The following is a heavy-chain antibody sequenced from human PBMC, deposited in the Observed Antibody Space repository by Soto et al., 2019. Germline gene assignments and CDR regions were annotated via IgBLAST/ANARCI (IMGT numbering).Heavy chain of an antibody. J-gene: IGHJ4*02. CDR2: IYYSGNT. CDR1: GGSITSSSFY. Sequence: PSETLSLTCSVSGGSITSSSFYWGWIRQPPGKGLECIGYIYYSGNTNYNPSLKSRVTILVVTSKNQFSLRLSSVTAADTAMYYCARGGMTVPATLTFWGQGALVTVSS. V-gene: IGHV4-61*05. CDR3: ARGGMTVPATLTF. D-gene: IGHD6-19*01.